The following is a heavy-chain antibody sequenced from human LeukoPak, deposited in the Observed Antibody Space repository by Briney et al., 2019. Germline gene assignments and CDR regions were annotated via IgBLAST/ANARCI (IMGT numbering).Heavy chain of an antibody. CDR3: ARDLAVVPAAIGY. CDR1: GFTFSSYA. D-gene: IGHD2-2*01. CDR2: ISYDGSNK. Sequence: PGGSLRLSCAASGFTFSSYAMHWVRQAPGKGLEWVAVISYDGSNKYYADSVKGRFTISRDNSKNTLCLQMNSLRAEDTAVYYCARDLAVVPAAIGYWGQGTLVTVSS. J-gene: IGHJ4*02. V-gene: IGHV3-30-3*01.